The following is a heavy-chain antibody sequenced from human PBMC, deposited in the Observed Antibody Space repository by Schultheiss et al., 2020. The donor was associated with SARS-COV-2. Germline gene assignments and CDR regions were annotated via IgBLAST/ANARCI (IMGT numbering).Heavy chain of an antibody. CDR1: GYTFTSYD. CDR2: IIPIFGTA. J-gene: IGHJ4*02. V-gene: IGHV1-69*13. Sequence: SVKVSCKASGYTFTSYDINWVRQAPGQGLEWMGGIIPIFGTANYAQKFQGRVTITADESTSTAYMELSSQRSEDTAVYYCAREGARLQSNPYDYWGQGTLVTVSS. D-gene: IGHD5-24*01. CDR3: AREGARLQSNPYDY.